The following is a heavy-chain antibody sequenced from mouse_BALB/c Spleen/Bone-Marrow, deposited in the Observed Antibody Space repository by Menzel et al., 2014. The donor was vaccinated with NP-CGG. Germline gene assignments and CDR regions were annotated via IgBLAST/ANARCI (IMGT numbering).Heavy chain of an antibody. CDR3: ARSGSSSGYFDY. V-gene: IGHV5-17*02. D-gene: IGHD1-1*01. Sequence: EVMLVESGGGLVQPGGSRKLSCAASGFTFSSFGMHWVRQAPEMGLEWVAYISSGSSTVYYADKVMGRFTISRDDPKNTLFLQMTSLRSEDTAMYYCARSGSSSGYFDYWGQGTTLTVSS. CDR2: ISSGSSTV. J-gene: IGHJ2*01. CDR1: GFTFSSFG.